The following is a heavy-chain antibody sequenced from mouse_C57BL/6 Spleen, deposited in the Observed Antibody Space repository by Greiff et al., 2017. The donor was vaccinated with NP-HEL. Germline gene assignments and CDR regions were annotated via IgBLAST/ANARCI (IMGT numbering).Heavy chain of an antibody. CDR2: IYPGSGST. CDR1: GYTFTSYW. J-gene: IGHJ1*03. V-gene: IGHV1-55*01. D-gene: IGHD2-10*01. CDR3: AGKETYYGNRLWYFDV. Sequence: VQLQQSGAELVKPGASVKMSCKASGYTFTSYWITWVKQRPGQGLEWIGDIYPGSGSTNYNEKLKSKATLTVDTSSSTAYMQLSSLTYEEAAVCYCAGKETYYGNRLWYFDVWGTGTTVTVSS.